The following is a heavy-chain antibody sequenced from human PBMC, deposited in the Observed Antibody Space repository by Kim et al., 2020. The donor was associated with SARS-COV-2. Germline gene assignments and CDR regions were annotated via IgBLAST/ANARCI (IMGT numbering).Heavy chain of an antibody. Sequence: NYNPSIESRVTISVDTSKNQFSLKLSSVTAADTAVYYCASDLNRGYSDYWGQGTLVTVSS. CDR3: ASDLNRGYSDY. J-gene: IGHJ4*02. V-gene: IGHV4-34*01. D-gene: IGHD2-15*01.